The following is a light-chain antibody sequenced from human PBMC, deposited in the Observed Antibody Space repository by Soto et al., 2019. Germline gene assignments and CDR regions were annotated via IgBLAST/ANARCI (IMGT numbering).Light chain of an antibody. CDR2: GAS. J-gene: IGKJ3*01. Sequence: EIVLTQSPGTLSLSPGERATLSCRASQSVTGSYLAWYQQKPGQAPRLLIYGASSRTSGIPYRFSGSGSGKDFTLTICRLETGELAVYYCQQDDSSPPVTLGPGTKVDIK. CDR1: QSVTGSY. CDR3: QQDDSSPPVT. V-gene: IGKV3-20*01.